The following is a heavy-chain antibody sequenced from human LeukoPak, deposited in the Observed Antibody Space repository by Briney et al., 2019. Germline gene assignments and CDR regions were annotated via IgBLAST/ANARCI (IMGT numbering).Heavy chain of an antibody. CDR1: GFTFSSNY. V-gene: IGHV3-53*01. D-gene: IGHD1-26*01. J-gene: IGHJ3*02. CDR2: IYSGGST. CDR3: AGLSGSSLNAFNI. Sequence: GGSLRLSCAASGFTFSSNYMSWVRQAPGKGLEWVSVIYSGGSTYYADSVKGRFTISRDNSKNTLYLQMNSLRAEDTAVYYCAGLSGSSLNAFNIWGQGTMVTVSS.